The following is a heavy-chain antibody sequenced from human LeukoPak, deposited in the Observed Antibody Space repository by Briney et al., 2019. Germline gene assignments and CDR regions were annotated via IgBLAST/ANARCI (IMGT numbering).Heavy chain of an antibody. CDR2: ISSDSLHI. D-gene: IGHD2-21*02. V-gene: IGHV3-21*01. CDR3: ARLYCGRDCYSSDY. CDR1: GGSISSYY. Sequence: ASETLSLTCTVSGGSISSYYWSWVRQAPGKGLEWVSSISSDSLHIFYADSMKGRFTISRDDAKNSLYLQMNSLRADDTAVYYCARLYCGRDCYSSDYWGQGTLVTVSS. J-gene: IGHJ4*02.